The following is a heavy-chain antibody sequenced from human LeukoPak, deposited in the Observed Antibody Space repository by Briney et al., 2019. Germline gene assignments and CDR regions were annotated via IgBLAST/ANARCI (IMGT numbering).Heavy chain of an antibody. CDR3: AKDLIQGTGAPSYFDY. D-gene: IGHD1-1*01. V-gene: IGHV3-30*02. Sequence: GGSLRLSCAVSGFTFSSYGMHWVRQAPGKGLEWVAFIRYDGSNKYYADSVKGRFTISRDNSKNTLYLQMNSLRTEDTALYYCAKDLIQGTGAPSYFDYWGQGTLVTVSS. CDR1: GFTFSSYG. CDR2: IRYDGSNK. J-gene: IGHJ4*02.